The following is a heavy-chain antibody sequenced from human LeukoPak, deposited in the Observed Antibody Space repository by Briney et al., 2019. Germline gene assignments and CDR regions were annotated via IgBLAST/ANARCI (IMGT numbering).Heavy chain of an antibody. CDR1: GFTFSDYT. CDR2: ISGSGGST. CDR3: AKVSTYYYDSSGYSYFDY. Sequence: GGSLRLSCAASGFTFSDYTMNWVRLAPGKGLEWVSAISGSGGSTYYADSVKGRFTISRDNSKNTLYLQMNSLRAEDTAVYYCAKVSTYYYDSSGYSYFDYWGQGTLVTVSS. V-gene: IGHV3-23*01. J-gene: IGHJ4*02. D-gene: IGHD3-22*01.